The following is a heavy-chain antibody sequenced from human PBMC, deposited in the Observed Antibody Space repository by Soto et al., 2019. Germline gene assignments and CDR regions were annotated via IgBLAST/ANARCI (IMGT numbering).Heavy chain of an antibody. D-gene: IGHD2-15*01. J-gene: IGHJ6*02. CDR2: ISSSSSTI. Sequence: QLGGPLRLSCAASGFTFSSYSMNWVRQAPGKGLEWVSYISSSSSTIYYADSVKGRFTISRDNAKNSLYLQMNSLRDEDTAVYYCTGEDIVVVVAATPGVRYYYGMDVWGQGTTVTVSS. CDR1: GFTFSSYS. CDR3: TGEDIVVVVAATPGVRYYYGMDV. V-gene: IGHV3-48*02.